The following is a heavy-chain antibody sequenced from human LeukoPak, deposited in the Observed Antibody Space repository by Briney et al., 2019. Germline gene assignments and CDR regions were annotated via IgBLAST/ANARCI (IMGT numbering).Heavy chain of an antibody. V-gene: IGHV4-59*01. D-gene: IGHD3-22*01. CDR2: IYYSGST. J-gene: IGHJ4*02. CDR3: ARTSADYDSSGYYEVGLFDY. Sequence: SETLSFTCTVSGGSISSYYWSWIRQPPGKGLEWIGYIYYSGSTNYNPSLKSRVTISVDTSKNQFSLKLSSVTAADTAVYYCARTSADYDSSGYYEVGLFDYWGQGTLVTVSS. CDR1: GGSISSYY.